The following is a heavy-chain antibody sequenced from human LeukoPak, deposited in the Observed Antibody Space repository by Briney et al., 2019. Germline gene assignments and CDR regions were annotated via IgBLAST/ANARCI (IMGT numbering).Heavy chain of an antibody. D-gene: IGHD3-16*01. CDR3: AKDLRFNYVWEAGY. J-gene: IGHJ4*02. CDR2: IPYDGSNR. V-gene: IGHV3-30*02. CDR1: GFTFGSYA. Sequence: GGSLRLSCAASGFTFGSYAMHWVRQAPGKGLEWMTFIPYDGSNRYYADSVKGRFTISRDNSKNTLYLQMNSLRAEDTAVYYCAKDLRFNYVWEAGYWGQGTLVTVSS.